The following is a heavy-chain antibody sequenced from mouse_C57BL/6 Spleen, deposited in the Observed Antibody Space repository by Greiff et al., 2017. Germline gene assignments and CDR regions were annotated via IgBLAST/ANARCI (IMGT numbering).Heavy chain of an antibody. D-gene: IGHD1-1*01. CDR2: IDPSDSYT. CDR1: GYTFTSYW. J-gene: IGHJ2*01. CDR3: ARGGITTVPFDY. Sequence: VQLQQPGAELVMPGASVKLSCKASGYTFTSYWMHWVKQRPGQGLEWIGEIDPSDSYTNYNQKFKGKSTLTVDKSSSTAYMQLSSLTSEDSAVYYCARGGITTVPFDYWGQGTTLTVSS. V-gene: IGHV1-69*01.